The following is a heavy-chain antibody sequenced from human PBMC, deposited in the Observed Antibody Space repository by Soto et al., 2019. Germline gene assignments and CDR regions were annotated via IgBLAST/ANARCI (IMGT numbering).Heavy chain of an antibody. CDR2: INHSGST. CDR1: GGSFSGYY. D-gene: IGHD5-12*01. J-gene: IGHJ4*02. Sequence: SETLSLTCAVYGGSFSGYYWSWIRQPPGKGLEWIGEINHSGSTNYNPSLKSRVTISVDTSKNQFSLKLSSVTAADTAVYYCARPRYSGYDYVYWGQGTLVTVSS. CDR3: ARPRYSGYDYVY. V-gene: IGHV4-34*01.